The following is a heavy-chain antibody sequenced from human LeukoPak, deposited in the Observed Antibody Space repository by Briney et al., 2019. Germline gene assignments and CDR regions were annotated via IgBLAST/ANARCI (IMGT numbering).Heavy chain of an antibody. CDR2: ISSSGTTI. V-gene: IGHV3-11*01. D-gene: IGHD3-22*01. CDR1: GLTFSDYY. J-gene: IGHJ4*02. CDR3: ARWDSSGCLDY. Sequence: PGGSLRLSCAASGLTFSDYYMSWIRQAPGKRLEWVSYISSSGTTIYYADSVKGRFTISRDNAKNSLYLQMNSLRAEDTAVYFCARWDSSGCLDYWGQGTLVTVSS.